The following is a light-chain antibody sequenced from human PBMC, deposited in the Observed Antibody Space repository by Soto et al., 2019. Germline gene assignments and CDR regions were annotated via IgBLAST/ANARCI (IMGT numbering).Light chain of an antibody. J-gene: IGLJ1*01. CDR3: SSFTSSSTYV. CDR1: SSDVGAYKF. CDR2: DVT. V-gene: IGLV2-14*03. Sequence: XSALTQPASVSGSPGQSITISCTGTSSDVGAYKFVSWYQHHPGKAPKLIIYDVTTRPSGVSNRFSGSKSGDTASPTISGLQSEDEADYYCSSFTSSSTYVFGTGNKVTVL.